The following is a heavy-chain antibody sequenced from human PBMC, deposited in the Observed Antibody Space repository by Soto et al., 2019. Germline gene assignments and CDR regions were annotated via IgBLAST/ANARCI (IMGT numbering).Heavy chain of an antibody. CDR2: IYYSGTT. V-gene: IGHV4-59*08. J-gene: IGHJ6*02. CDR1: GGSISDYY. D-gene: IGHD1-26*01. CDR3: ARQSGGYYYYGMDV. Sequence: QVQLQESGPGLVKPSETLSLTCTVSGGSISDYYWSWIRQPPGKGLEWIGYIYYSGTTNYSPSLKSRVTISVATSKNQFSLELSSVTAADSAIYYCARQSGGYYYYGMDVWGQGTTVTVSS.